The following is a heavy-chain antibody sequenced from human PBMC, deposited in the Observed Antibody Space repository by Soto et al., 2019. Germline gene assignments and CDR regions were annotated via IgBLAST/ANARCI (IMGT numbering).Heavy chain of an antibody. CDR2: ISGSGGST. V-gene: IGHV3-23*01. J-gene: IGHJ4*02. CDR3: AKDLVPAARRPAYYFDY. Sequence: GGSLRLSCAASGFTFSSYAMSWVRQAPGKGLEWVSAISGSGGSTYYADSVKGRFTISRDNSKNTLYLQMNSLRAEDTAVYYCAKDLVPAARRPAYYFDYWGQGTLVTVSS. CDR1: GFTFSSYA. D-gene: IGHD2-2*01.